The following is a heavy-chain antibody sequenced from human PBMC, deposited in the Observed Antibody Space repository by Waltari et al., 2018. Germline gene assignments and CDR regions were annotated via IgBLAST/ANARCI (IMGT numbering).Heavy chain of an antibody. V-gene: IGHV3-30*02. CDR2: IRYDGSNK. Sequence: QVQLVESGGGVVQPGGSLRLSCSASGFTFSSYGMHWVRQAPGKGLDWVAFIRYDGSNKYYADSVKGRFTISRDNSKNTLYLQMNSLRAEDTAVYYCAKFGNNDYWGQGTLVTVSS. D-gene: IGHD3-10*01. J-gene: IGHJ4*02. CDR1: GFTFSSYG. CDR3: AKFGNNDY.